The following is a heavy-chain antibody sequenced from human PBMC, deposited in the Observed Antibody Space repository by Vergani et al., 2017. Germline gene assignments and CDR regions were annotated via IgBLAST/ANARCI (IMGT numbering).Heavy chain of an antibody. CDR3: ARDSYGGDWYFDL. Sequence: QLQLQESGPGLVKPSETLSLTCTVSGGSISSSSYYWGWIRQPPGKGLERIGSIYYSGSTYYNPCLKSRVTISVDTSKNQFSLKLSSVTAADTAVYYCARDSYGGDWYFDLWGRGTLVTVSS. CDR1: GGSISSSSYY. CDR2: IYYSGST. V-gene: IGHV4-39*07. D-gene: IGHD4-23*01. J-gene: IGHJ2*01.